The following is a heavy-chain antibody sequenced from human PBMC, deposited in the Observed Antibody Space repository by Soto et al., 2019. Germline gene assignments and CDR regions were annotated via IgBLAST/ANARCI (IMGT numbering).Heavy chain of an antibody. D-gene: IGHD5-18*01. Sequence: QVQLVQSGAEVKKPGSSVKVSCKASGGTFSSYAISWVRQAPGQGLEWMGGIIPILGTANYAQKFQGRVTITADESTSTAYMELSSLRSEDTAVYYCARDLRDGYNRAVYYYYGMDVWGQGTTVTVSS. CDR3: ARDLRDGYNRAVYYYYGMDV. V-gene: IGHV1-69*12. CDR2: IIPILGTA. J-gene: IGHJ6*02. CDR1: GGTFSSYA.